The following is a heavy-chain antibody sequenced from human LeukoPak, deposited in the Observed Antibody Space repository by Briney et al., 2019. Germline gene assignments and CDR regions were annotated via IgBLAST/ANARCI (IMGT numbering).Heavy chain of an antibody. D-gene: IGHD5-18*01. CDR3: ARGLGRTAMVTRGGVRFDY. CDR2: MNPNSGNT. Sequence: ASVKVSCKASGYTFTSYDINWVRQATGQGLEWMGWMNPNSGNTGYAQRFQGRVAMTRNTSITTAYMELSSLRSEDTAVYYCARGLGRTAMVTRGGVRFDYWGQGTLVTVSS. CDR1: GYTFTSYD. V-gene: IGHV1-8*01. J-gene: IGHJ4*02.